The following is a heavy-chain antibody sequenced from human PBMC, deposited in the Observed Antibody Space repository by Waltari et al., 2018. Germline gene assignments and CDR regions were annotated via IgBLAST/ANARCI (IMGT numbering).Heavy chain of an antibody. CDR2: SNHSGST. CDR3: ARGGYSSSWYGSYANWFDP. J-gene: IGHJ5*02. D-gene: IGHD6-13*01. V-gene: IGHV4-34*01. Sequence: VQLQQWGAGLLKPSETLSLTCAVYGGSFSGYYWSWIRPPPVKGLEWIGESNHSGSTNYNPSRKSRVTISVDTSKNQFSLKLSSVTAADTAVYYCARGGYSSSWYGSYANWFDPWGQGTLVTVSS. CDR1: GGSFSGYY.